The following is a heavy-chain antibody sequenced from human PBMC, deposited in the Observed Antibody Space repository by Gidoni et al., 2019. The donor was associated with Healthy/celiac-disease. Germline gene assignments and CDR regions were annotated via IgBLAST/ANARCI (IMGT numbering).Heavy chain of an antibody. Sequence: HVQLQESRPVLAKPSETLSPTCTVSGGSISSYYCSWIRQPAGKGLEWIGRIYTSGSTNYNPSLKSRVTMSVDTSKNQCSLRLSSVTAADTAVYYCASGFKSGGYYFDYWGQGTLVTVSS. CDR3: ASGFKSGGYYFDY. CDR1: GGSISSYY. CDR2: IYTSGST. D-gene: IGHD5-12*01. V-gene: IGHV4-4*07. J-gene: IGHJ4*02.